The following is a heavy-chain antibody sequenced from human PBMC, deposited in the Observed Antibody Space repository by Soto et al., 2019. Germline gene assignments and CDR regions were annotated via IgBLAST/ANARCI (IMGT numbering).Heavy chain of an antibody. CDR2: IYPGDSDT. V-gene: IGHV5-51*01. CDR1: GYSFTSYW. CDR3: ARHGRGVTISGVVITNSYYYGMDV. D-gene: IGHD3-3*01. Sequence: GESLKISCKGSGYSFTSYWIGWVRQMPGKGLEWMGIIYPGDSDTRYSTSFKGKVTISADKSISTAYLQWSSLKASDTAMYYCARHGRGVTISGVVITNSYYYGMDVWVHGSTVTVSS. J-gene: IGHJ6*02.